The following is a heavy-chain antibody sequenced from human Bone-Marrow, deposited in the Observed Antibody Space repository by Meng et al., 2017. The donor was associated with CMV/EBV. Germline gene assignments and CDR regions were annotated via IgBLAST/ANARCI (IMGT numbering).Heavy chain of an antibody. D-gene: IGHD3-10*01. V-gene: IGHV3-23*03. CDR3: ARDGQGSPGI. CDR2: IYSGGSST. CDR1: GFTFSSYA. Sequence: RSCAASGFTFSSYAMSWVRQAPGKGLEWVSVIYSGGSSTYYADSVKGRFTISRDNSKNTLYLQMNSLRAEDTAVYYCARDGQGSPGIWGQGTLVTVSS. J-gene: IGHJ4*02.